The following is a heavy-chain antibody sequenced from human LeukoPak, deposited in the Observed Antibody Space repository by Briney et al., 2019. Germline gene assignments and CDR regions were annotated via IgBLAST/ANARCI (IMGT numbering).Heavy chain of an antibody. CDR2: IRYDGSNK. J-gene: IGHJ4*02. V-gene: IGHV3-30*02. D-gene: IGHD4-23*01. CDR1: GFTFSDTW. Sequence: GGSLRLSCAASGFTFSDTWMHWVRQAPGKGLEWVAFIRYDGSNKYYADSVKGRFTISRDNSKSTLYLQMNSLRAEDTAVYYCAKDTGSKLSTDFDYWGQGTLVTVSS. CDR3: AKDTGSKLSTDFDY.